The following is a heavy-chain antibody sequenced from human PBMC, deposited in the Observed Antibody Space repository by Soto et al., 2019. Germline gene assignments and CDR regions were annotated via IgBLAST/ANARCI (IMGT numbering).Heavy chain of an antibody. CDR2: ISAYRGNT. J-gene: IGHJ6*02. V-gene: IGHV1-18*01. CDR3: ARDWGTVTTTWSYYYYGMDV. CDR1: GYTFTSYG. Sequence: QVQLVQSGAEVKKPGASVKVSCKASGYTFTSYGISWVRQAPGQGLEGMGWISAYRGNTNYAQKLQGRVTMTTDTSTSTAYMELRSLRSDDTAVYYCARDWGTVTTTWSYYYYGMDVWGQGTTVTVSS. D-gene: IGHD4-17*01.